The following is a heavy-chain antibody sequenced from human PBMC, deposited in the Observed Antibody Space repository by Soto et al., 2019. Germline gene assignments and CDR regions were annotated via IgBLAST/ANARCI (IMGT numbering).Heavy chain of an antibody. V-gene: IGHV3-30*03. CDR3: AREAFVDGRGHFDC. CDR2: ISRGGNSK. Sequence: QVQLVESGGGVVQPGTSLRLSCAASGFTFSSSVMHWVLQAPGKGLEWMALISRGGNSKYYADSVKGRFTISRDNSESTLYLQMNSLRVEDTAVYYCAREAFVDGRGHFDCWGQGTLFSVSS. J-gene: IGHJ4*02. D-gene: IGHD3-22*01. CDR1: GFTFSSSV.